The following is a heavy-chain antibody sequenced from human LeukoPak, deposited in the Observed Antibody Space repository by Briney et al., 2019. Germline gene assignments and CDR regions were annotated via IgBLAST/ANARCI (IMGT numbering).Heavy chain of an antibody. J-gene: IGHJ5*02. V-gene: IGHV3-30*02. D-gene: IGHD6-13*01. Sequence: PGGSLRLSCAASGFTFSSYGMHWVRQAPGKGLEGVAFIRYDGSNKYYADSVKGRFTISRDNSKNTLYLQMNSLRAEDTAVYYCAKDFQSVLAAAGTDWFDPWGQGTLVTVSS. CDR2: IRYDGSNK. CDR3: AKDFQSVLAAAGTDWFDP. CDR1: GFTFSSYG.